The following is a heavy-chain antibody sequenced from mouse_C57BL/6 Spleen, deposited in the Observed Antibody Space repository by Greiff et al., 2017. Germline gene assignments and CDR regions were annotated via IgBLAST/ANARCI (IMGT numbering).Heavy chain of an antibody. Sequence: VQLKQSGPELVKPGASVKIPCKASGYTFTDYNMDWVKQSHGKSLEWIGDINPNNGGTIYNQKFKGKATLTVDKSSSTAYMELRSLTSEDTAVYYCARSDGYSSRYFDVWGTGTTVTVSS. J-gene: IGHJ1*03. D-gene: IGHD2-3*01. CDR3: ARSDGYSSRYFDV. CDR2: INPNNGGT. CDR1: GYTFTDYN. V-gene: IGHV1-18*01.